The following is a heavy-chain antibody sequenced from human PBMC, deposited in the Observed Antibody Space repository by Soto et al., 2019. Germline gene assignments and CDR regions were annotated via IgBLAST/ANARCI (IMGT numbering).Heavy chain of an antibody. CDR1: GFTFSSYW. Sequence: GGSLRLSCAASGFTFSSYWTSWVRQAPGKGLEWVANIKQDGSEKYYVDSVKGRFTISRDNAKNSLYLQMNSLRAEDTAVYYCARDRGDYSKYDYWGQGTLVTVSS. V-gene: IGHV3-7*03. D-gene: IGHD4-4*01. CDR2: IKQDGSEK. J-gene: IGHJ4*02. CDR3: ARDRGDYSKYDY.